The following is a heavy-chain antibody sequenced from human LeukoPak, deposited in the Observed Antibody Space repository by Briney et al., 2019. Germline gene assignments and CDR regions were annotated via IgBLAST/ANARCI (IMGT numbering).Heavy chain of an antibody. Sequence: GRSLRLSCAASGFTFSSYGMRWVRQAPGKGLEWVAVIWYDGSNKYYADSVKGRFTISRDNSKNTLYLQMNSLRAEDTAVYYCARDHYGWFDPWGQGTLVTVSS. J-gene: IGHJ5*02. V-gene: IGHV3-33*01. CDR1: GFTFSSYG. D-gene: IGHD4-17*01. CDR2: IWYDGSNK. CDR3: ARDHYGWFDP.